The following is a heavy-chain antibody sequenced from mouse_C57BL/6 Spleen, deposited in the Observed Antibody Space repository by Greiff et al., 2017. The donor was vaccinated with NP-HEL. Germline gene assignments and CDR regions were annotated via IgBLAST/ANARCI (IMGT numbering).Heavy chain of an antibody. V-gene: IGHV14-4*01. CDR1: GFNIKDDY. CDR3: TTEGTGKASFAY. J-gene: IGHJ3*01. CDR2: IDPENGDT. Sequence: DVQLQESGAELVRPGASVKLSCTASGFNIKDDYMHWVKQRPEQGLEWIGWIDPENGDTEYASKFQGKATITADTSSNTAYLQLSSLTSEDTAVYYCTTEGTGKASFAYWGQGTLVTVSA. D-gene: IGHD4-1*01.